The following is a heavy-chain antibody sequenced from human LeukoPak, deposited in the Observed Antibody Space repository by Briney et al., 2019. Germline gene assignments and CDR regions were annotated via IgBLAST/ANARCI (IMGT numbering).Heavy chain of an antibody. D-gene: IGHD4-17*01. V-gene: IGHV4-39*01. CDR2: IYYSGST. CDR3: ARHDGYTGDYGDSFNWFDP. CDR1: GGSISGSSYH. J-gene: IGHJ5*02. Sequence: SETLSLTCTVSGGSISGSSYHWGWIRQPPGKGLEWIGSIYYSGSTYYNPSLKSRVTISVDTSKNQFSLKLSSVTAADTAVYYCARHDGYTGDYGDSFNWFDPWGQGTLVTVSS.